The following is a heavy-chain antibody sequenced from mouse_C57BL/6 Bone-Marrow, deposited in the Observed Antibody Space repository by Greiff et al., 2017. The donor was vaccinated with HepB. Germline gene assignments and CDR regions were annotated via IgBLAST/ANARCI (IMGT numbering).Heavy chain of an antibody. CDR2: IHPNSGST. V-gene: IGHV1-64*01. D-gene: IGHD1-1*01. J-gene: IGHJ2*01. CDR3: ATGSGSEYFDY. CDR1: SYTFTSYW. Sequence: QVQLQQPGAELVKPGASVKLSCKASSYTFTSYWMHWVKQRPGQGLEWIGMIHPNSGSTNYNEKFKSKATLTVDKSSSTAYMQLSSLTSEDSAVYYCATGSGSEYFDYWGKGTTLTVSS.